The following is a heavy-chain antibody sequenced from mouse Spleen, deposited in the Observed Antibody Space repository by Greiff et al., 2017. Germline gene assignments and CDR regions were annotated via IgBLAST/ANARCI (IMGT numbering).Heavy chain of an antibody. CDR1: GFNIKDTY. D-gene: IGHD2-1*01. V-gene: IGHV14-3*02. CDR3: ARSGGNCGMDY. J-gene: IGHJ4*01. Sequence: VQLQQSGAELVKPGASVKMSCTASGFNIKDTYMHWVKQRPEQGLEWIGRIDPANGNTKYDPKFQGKATITADTSSNTAYLQLSSLTSEDTAVYYCARSGGNCGMDYWGQGTSVTVSS. CDR2: IDPANGNT.